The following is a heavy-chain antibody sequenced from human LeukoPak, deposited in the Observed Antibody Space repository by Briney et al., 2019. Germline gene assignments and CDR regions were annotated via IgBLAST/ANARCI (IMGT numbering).Heavy chain of an antibody. D-gene: IGHD3-10*01. CDR1: GGSISSGGYY. V-gene: IGHV4-31*03. J-gene: IGHJ4*02. Sequence: SETLSLTCTVSGGSISSGGYYWSWIRQHPGKGLEWIGYIYYSGSTYYNPSLKSRVTISVDTSKNQFSLKLSSVTAADTAVYYCARVGYYGSGSYFDYWGQGTLVTVSS. CDR3: ARVGYYGSGSYFDY. CDR2: IYYSGST.